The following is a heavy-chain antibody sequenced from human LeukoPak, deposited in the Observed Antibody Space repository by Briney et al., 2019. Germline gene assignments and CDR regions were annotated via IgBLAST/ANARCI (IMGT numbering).Heavy chain of an antibody. D-gene: IGHD3-22*01. CDR1: GFTFSDYY. V-gene: IGHV3-11*01. J-gene: IGHJ6*03. Sequence: PGGSLRLSCAASGFTFSDYYMSWIRQAPGKGLEWDSDISSSGSTIYYADSVKGRFTISRDNAKSSLYLQMNSLRAEDTAVYYCARDFLSYDSSGFRDYYYYMDVWGKGTTVTVSS. CDR3: ARDFLSYDSSGFRDYYYYMDV. CDR2: ISSSGSTI.